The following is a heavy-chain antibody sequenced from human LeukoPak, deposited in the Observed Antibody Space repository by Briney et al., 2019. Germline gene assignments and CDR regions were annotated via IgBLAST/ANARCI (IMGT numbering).Heavy chain of an antibody. Sequence: PGGSLRLSCAASGFTFSSYSMNWVRQAPGKGLEWVSYISSRSSTIYYADSVKGRFTISRDNAKNSLYLQMNSLRAEDTAVYYCARDPWILQWELSPADYWGQGTLITVSS. J-gene: IGHJ4*02. CDR3: ARDPWILQWELSPADY. V-gene: IGHV3-48*04. D-gene: IGHD2-15*01. CDR2: ISSRSSTI. CDR1: GFTFSSYS.